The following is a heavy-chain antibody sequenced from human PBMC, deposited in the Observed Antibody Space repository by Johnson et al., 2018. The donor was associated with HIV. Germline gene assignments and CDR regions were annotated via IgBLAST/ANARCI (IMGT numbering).Heavy chain of an antibody. D-gene: IGHD1-1*01. CDR2: IYSGGST. Sequence: VQLVESGGGWIQPGGSLRLSCAVSGFTVRNNYMSWVRQAPGKGLAWVSLIYSGGSTFYADSVKGRFTISRDNSKNTLYLQMNSLRAEDTAVYYCAKPSTESAFDIWGQGTMVTVSS. J-gene: IGHJ3*02. CDR3: AKPSTESAFDI. V-gene: IGHV3-66*04. CDR1: GFTVRNNY.